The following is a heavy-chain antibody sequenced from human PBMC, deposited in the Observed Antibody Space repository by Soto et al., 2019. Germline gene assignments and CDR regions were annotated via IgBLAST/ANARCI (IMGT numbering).Heavy chain of an antibody. V-gene: IGHV3-11*01. CDR2: ISASGTDI. Sequence: PGGSMSLCCASSGFLFSNYDISWISKDPGKGLEWVSYISASGTDIYYADSVKGRFTISRDNAKNSLYLQMNSLTAEDTAVYYCARGHYGLDVWGQGTTGTVPS. CDR1: GFLFSNYD. CDR3: ARGHYGLDV. J-gene: IGHJ6*02.